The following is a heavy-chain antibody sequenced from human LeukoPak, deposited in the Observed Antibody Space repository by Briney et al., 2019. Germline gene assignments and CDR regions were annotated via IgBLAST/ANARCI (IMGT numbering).Heavy chain of an antibody. CDR2: ISYDGSNK. D-gene: IGHD2/OR15-2a*01. V-gene: IGHV3-30*18. CDR3: AKDNSPGVNWFDP. CDR1: GFTFSSYG. Sequence: SGGSLRLSCAASGFTFSSYGMHWVRQAPGKGLEWVAVISYDGSNKYYADSVKGRFTISRDNSKNTLYLQMNSLRAEDTAVYYCAKDNSPGVNWFDPWGQGTLVTVSS. J-gene: IGHJ5*02.